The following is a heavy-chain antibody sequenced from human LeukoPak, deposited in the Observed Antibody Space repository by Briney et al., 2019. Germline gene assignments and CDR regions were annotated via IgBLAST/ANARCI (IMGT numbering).Heavy chain of an antibody. CDR1: GFTVSDYY. D-gene: IGHD1-26*01. CDR2: ISSSSSYT. J-gene: IGHJ3*02. V-gene: IGHV3-11*06. CDR3: ARGVGARTLDAFDI. Sequence: GGSLRLSCAASGFTVSDYYMSWIRQAPGKGLEWVSYISSSSSYTNYADSVKGRFTISRDNAKNSLYLQMNSLRAEDTAVYYCARGVGARTLDAFDIWGQGTMVTVSS.